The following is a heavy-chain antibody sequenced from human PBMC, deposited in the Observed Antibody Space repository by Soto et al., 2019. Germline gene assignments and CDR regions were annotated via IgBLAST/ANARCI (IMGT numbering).Heavy chain of an antibody. D-gene: IGHD3-10*01. CDR3: ARDRGVDYNWFDP. CDR1: GFTFSSYG. V-gene: IGHV3-33*01. CDR2: IWYDGSNK. Sequence: QVRLVESGGGVVQPGRSLRLSCAASGFTFSSYGMHWVRQAPGKGLEWVAVIWYDGSNKYYADSVKGRFTISRDNSKNTLYLQMNSLRAEDTAVYYCARDRGVDYNWFDPWGQGTLVTVSS. J-gene: IGHJ5*02.